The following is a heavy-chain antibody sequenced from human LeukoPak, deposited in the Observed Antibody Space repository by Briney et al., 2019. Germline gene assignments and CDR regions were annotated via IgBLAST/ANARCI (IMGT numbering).Heavy chain of an antibody. J-gene: IGHJ3*02. CDR3: VFSSYGPYLYGINI. CDR1: GFTFTNYA. V-gene: IGHV3-30*03. Sequence: PGRSLRLSCAASGFTFTNYAMHWVRQAPGKGLEWVAVISYDGSNKYYADSVKGRFTISRDNSKNTLYLQMNSLRAEDTAFYHCVFSSYGPYLYGINIWGRGTMVTVSS. D-gene: IGHD2-8*01. CDR2: ISYDGSNK.